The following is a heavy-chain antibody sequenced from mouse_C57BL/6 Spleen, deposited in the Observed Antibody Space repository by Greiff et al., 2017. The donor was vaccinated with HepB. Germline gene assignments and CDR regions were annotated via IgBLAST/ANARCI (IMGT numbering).Heavy chain of an antibody. CDR3: ARKGLRGYFDV. Sequence: QVHVKQPGAELVMPGASVKLSCKASGYTFTSYWMHWVKQRPGQGLEWIGEIDPSDSYTNYNQKFKGKSTLTVDKSSSTAYMQLSSLTSEDSAVYYCARKGLRGYFDVWGTGTTVTVSS. J-gene: IGHJ1*03. V-gene: IGHV1-69*01. D-gene: IGHD1-1*01. CDR1: GYTFTSYW. CDR2: IDPSDSYT.